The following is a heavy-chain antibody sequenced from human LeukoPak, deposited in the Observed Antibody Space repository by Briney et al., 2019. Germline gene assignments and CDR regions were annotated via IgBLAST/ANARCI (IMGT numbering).Heavy chain of an antibody. D-gene: IGHD3-22*01. CDR1: GGSISSYY. Sequence: PSETLSLTCTVSGGSISSYYWSWIRQPPGKGLEWIGYIYYSGSTNYNPSLKSRVTISVDTSKNQFSLKLSSVTAADTAVYYCARLSTYYYDSSGYPDYWGQGTLVTVSS. CDR2: IYYSGST. V-gene: IGHV4-59*01. J-gene: IGHJ4*02. CDR3: ARLSTYYYDSSGYPDY.